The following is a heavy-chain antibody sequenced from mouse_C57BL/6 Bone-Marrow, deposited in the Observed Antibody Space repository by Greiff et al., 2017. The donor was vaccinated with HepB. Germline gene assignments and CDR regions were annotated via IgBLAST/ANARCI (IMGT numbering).Heavy chain of an antibody. V-gene: IGHV1-50*01. J-gene: IGHJ1*03. CDR2: IDPSDSYT. CDR1: GYTFTSYR. D-gene: IGHD1-1*02. Sequence: QVQLQQPGAELVKPGASVKLSCKASGYTFTSYRMQWVKQRPGQGLEWIGEIDPSDSYTNYNQKFKGKATLTVDTSTSTAYMQLSSLTSEDSAVYYCGSPDYYGGRWYFDVWGTGTTVTVSS. CDR3: GSPDYYGGRWYFDV.